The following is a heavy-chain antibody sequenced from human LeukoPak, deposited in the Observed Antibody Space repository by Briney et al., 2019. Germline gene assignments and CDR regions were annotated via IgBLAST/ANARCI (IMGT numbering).Heavy chain of an antibody. CDR2: IIPILGIA. Sequence: SVKVSCKASGGTFSSYAISWVRQAPGQGLEWMGRIIPILGIANYAQKFQGRVTITADKSTSTAYMELSSLRSEDTAVYYCAREGTAMVTGRGHYCYGMDVWGQGTTVTVSS. J-gene: IGHJ6*02. CDR1: GGTFSSYA. CDR3: AREGTAMVTGRGHYCYGMDV. V-gene: IGHV1-69*04. D-gene: IGHD5-18*01.